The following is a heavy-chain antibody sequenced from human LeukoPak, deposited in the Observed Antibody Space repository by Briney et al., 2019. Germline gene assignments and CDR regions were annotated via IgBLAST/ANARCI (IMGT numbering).Heavy chain of an antibody. CDR2: INPNSGGT. J-gene: IGHJ4*02. D-gene: IGHD3-22*01. CDR3: ARDSSGYHPLGY. Sequence: ASVKVSCKASGYTFTGYHMHWVRQAPGQGLEWMGWINPNSGGTTYAQTFQDRVTMTRDTSISTAYMELSSLRSEDTAVYYCARDSSGYHPLGYWGQGTLVTVSS. V-gene: IGHV1-2*02. CDR1: GYTFTGYH.